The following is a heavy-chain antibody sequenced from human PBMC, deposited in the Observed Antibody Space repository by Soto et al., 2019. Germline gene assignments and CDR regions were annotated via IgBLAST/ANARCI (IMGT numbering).Heavy chain of an antibody. CDR2: IYYSGST. V-gene: IGHV4-31*03. CDR3: ARDFTGYCTNGVCYHDAFDI. Sequence: SETLSLTCTVSGGSISSGGYYWSWIRQHPGKGLEWIGYIYYSGSTYYNPSLKSRVTISVDTSKNQFSLKLGSVTAADTAVYYCARDFTGYCTNGVCYHDAFDIWGQGTMVTVSS. D-gene: IGHD2-8*01. CDR1: GGSISSGGYY. J-gene: IGHJ3*02.